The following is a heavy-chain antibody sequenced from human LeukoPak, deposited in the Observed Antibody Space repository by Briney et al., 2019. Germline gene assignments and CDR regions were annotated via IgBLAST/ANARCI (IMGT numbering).Heavy chain of an antibody. V-gene: IGHV4-34*01. J-gene: IGHJ4*02. CDR2: INHSGST. D-gene: IGHD3-22*01. Sequence: SETLSLTRAVYGGSFSGYYWSWIRQPPGKGLEWIGEINHSGSTNYNPSLKSRVTISVDTSRNQFSLRLSSVTAADTAVYYCARGQRITMTDWGQGTLVTVSS. CDR3: ARGQRITMTD. CDR1: GGSFSGYY.